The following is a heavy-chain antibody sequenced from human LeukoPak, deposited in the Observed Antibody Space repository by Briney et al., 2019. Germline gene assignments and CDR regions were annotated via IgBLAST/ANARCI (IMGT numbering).Heavy chain of an antibody. V-gene: IGHV3-7*01. D-gene: IGHD3-3*01. CDR1: GFTFSSYW. CDR2: IKQDGSEK. J-gene: IGHJ4*02. Sequence: PGGSLRLSCAASGFTFSSYWMSWVRQAPGKGLEWVANIKQDGSEKYYVDSVKGRFTISRDNAKNSLYLQMNSLRAEDTAVYYCAVYDFWSGYSFDYWGQGTLDTVSS. CDR3: AVYDFWSGYSFDY.